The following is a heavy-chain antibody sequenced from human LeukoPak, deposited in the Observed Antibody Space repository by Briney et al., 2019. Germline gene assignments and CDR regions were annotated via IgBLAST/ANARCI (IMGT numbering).Heavy chain of an antibody. CDR3: TTVEPAVI. V-gene: IGHV3-15*01. CDR1: GFTFSNAW. J-gene: IGHJ4*02. Sequence: PGGSLRLTCAASGFTFSNAWMSWVRQAPGKGLEWVGRIKSKADGATTAYAAPVKGRFHISRDDSKNTLYLQMNSLKTEHTAVYYCTTVEPAVIWGQGNLVTVSS. CDR2: IKSKADGATT. D-gene: IGHD1-1*01.